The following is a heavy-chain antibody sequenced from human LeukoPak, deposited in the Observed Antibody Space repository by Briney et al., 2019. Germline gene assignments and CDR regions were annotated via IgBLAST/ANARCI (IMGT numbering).Heavy chain of an antibody. V-gene: IGHV3-30-3*01. CDR3: ARDGRMGDSDELDY. Sequence: GRSLRLSCAAFGFTFSSYAMHWVRQAPGKGLEWVAVISYDGSNKYYADSVKGRFTISGDNSKNTLYLQMNSLRAEDTAVYYCARDGRMGDSDELDYWGQGTLVTVSS. J-gene: IGHJ4*02. D-gene: IGHD3-22*01. CDR2: ISYDGSNK. CDR1: GFTFSSYA.